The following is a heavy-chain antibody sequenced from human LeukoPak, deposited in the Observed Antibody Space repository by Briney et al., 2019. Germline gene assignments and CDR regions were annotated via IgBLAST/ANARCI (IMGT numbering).Heavy chain of an antibody. Sequence: GASVKVSCKASGGIFSNYAINWVRQAPGQGLEWVGRIIPIFSIVKSAQRFQGRVTITADRSTSTAYMELSSLRSEDTAVYYCARDRRTYYYDRSGFEDTGWFDYWGQGTLVTVSS. J-gene: IGHJ5*01. V-gene: IGHV1-69*04. D-gene: IGHD3-22*01. CDR1: GGIFSNYA. CDR2: IIPIFSIV. CDR3: ARDRRTYYYDRSGFEDTGWFDY.